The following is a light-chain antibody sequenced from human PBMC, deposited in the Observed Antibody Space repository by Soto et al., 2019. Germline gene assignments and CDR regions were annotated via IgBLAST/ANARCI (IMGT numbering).Light chain of an antibody. CDR2: EVV. CDR1: KKDIGGYDF. CDR3: QSYAGSNTYV. V-gene: IGLV2-8*01. Sequence: QSALTQPPSASGYPGQSVPISCTGTKKDIGGYDFVSWYQHHPGQAPRLIIDEVVRRPSGVPDRFSGSKSGNTASLTVSGLQDADEADYFCQSYAGSNTYVVGSGTKLTVL. J-gene: IGLJ1*01.